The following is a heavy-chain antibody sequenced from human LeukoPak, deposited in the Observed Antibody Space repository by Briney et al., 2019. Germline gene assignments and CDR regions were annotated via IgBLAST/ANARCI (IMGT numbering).Heavy chain of an antibody. Sequence: SETLSLTCAVYGGSFSGYYWSWIRQPPGKGLEWIGEINHSGSTNYNPSLKSRVTISVDTSKNQFSLKLSSVTAADTAVYYCARQDNWTPFGPWGQGTLVTVSS. CDR2: INHSGST. D-gene: IGHD1-20*01. CDR3: ARQDNWTPFGP. CDR1: GGSFSGYY. V-gene: IGHV4-34*01. J-gene: IGHJ5*02.